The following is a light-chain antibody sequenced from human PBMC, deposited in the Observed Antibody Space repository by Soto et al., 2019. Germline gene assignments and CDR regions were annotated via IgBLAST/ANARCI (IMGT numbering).Light chain of an antibody. CDR3: SSYTSSSTLV. V-gene: IGLV2-14*01. Sequence: QSALTQPASVSGSPGQSITISCTGTSSDVGGSNYVSWYQQYPGKAPKLMIFDVTNRPSGVSNRFSGSKSGNTASLTISGLQAEDEADYYCSSYTSSSTLVFGGGTKLTVL. J-gene: IGLJ2*01. CDR2: DVT. CDR1: SSDVGGSNY.